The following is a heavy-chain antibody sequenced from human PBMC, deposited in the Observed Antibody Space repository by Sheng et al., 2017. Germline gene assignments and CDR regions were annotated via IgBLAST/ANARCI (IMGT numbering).Heavy chain of an antibody. CDR3: ASSLTYVDIDGY. D-gene: IGHD5-12*01. CDR1: GFTFSSYS. Sequence: EVQLVESGGGLVKPGGSLRLSCAASGFTFSSYSMNWVRQAPGKGLEWVSSISSSSSYIYYADSVKGRFTISRDNAKNSLYLQMNSLRAEDTAVYYCASSLTYVDIDGYWGQGTLVTVSS. CDR2: ISSSSSYI. J-gene: IGHJ4*02. V-gene: IGHV3-21*01.